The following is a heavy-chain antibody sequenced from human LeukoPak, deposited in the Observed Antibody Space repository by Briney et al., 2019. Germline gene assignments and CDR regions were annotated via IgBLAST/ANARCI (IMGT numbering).Heavy chain of an antibody. D-gene: IGHD2-2*02. J-gene: IGHJ5*02. CDR3: ARGPVVVPAALLGFWFDP. CDR2: INPNSGGT. CDR1: GYTFTGYY. Sequence: ASVKVSCKASGYTFTGYYMHWVRQAPGQGLEWMGWINPNSGGTNYSQKFQGRVTMTRDTSISTAYMELSRLRSDDTAVYYCARGPVVVPAALLGFWFDPWGQGTLVTVSP. V-gene: IGHV1-2*02.